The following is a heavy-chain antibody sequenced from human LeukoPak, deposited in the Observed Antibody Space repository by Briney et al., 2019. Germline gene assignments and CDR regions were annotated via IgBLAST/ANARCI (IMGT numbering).Heavy chain of an antibody. Sequence: SETLSLTCTVSGGSISSSSYYWGWIRQPPGKGLEWIGEINHSGSTNYNPPLKSRVTISVDTSKNQFSLKLSSVTAADTAVYYCARHRLTYYYGSGSYFDYWGQGTLVTVSS. CDR3: ARHRLTYYYGSGSYFDY. D-gene: IGHD3-10*01. J-gene: IGHJ4*02. V-gene: IGHV4-39*01. CDR2: INHSGST. CDR1: GGSISSSSYY.